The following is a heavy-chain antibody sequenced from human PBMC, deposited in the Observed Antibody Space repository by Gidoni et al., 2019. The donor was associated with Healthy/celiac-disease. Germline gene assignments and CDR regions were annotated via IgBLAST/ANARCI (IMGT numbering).Heavy chain of an antibody. CDR2: IIPIFGTA. CDR1: GGPFSSYA. J-gene: IGHJ4*02. D-gene: IGHD3-9*01. Sequence: QVQLVQSGAEVKKPGSSVKVSCKASGGPFSSYAISWVRQAPGQGLEWMGGIIPIFGTANYAQKFQGRVTITADKSTSTAYMELSSLRSEDTAVYYCASMALQYDILTGYLFWGQGTLVTVSS. V-gene: IGHV1-69*06. CDR3: ASMALQYDILTGYLF.